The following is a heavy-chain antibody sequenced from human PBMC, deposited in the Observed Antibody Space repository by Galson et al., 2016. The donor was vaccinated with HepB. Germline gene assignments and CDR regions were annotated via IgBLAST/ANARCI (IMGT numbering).Heavy chain of an antibody. J-gene: IGHJ2*01. CDR1: GFTFSKYS. Sequence: SLRLSCAASGFTFSKYSMNWVRQAPGKGLQWVSSISSSSNDIQHADSMKGRFTISRDNSKNSLYLQMFSLRADDTAVYYCTRDSTNFDLWGRGAL. CDR3: TRDSTNFDL. V-gene: IGHV3-21*01. CDR2: ISSSSNDI.